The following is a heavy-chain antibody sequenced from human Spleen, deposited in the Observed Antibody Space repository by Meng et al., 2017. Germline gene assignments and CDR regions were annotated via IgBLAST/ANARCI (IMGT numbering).Heavy chain of an antibody. CDR3: AKRGYEVGAYFDY. V-gene: IGHV3-9*01. CDR2: ISWNSGNT. D-gene: IGHD1-26*01. Sequence: SLKISCAASGFTFHHYAMHWVRQAPGKGLEWVSGISWNSGNTAYADSVKGRFTISRDNAKNSLYLQMNSLRAEDTAVYYCAKRGYEVGAYFDYWGQGTLVTVSS. J-gene: IGHJ4*02. CDR1: GFTFHHYA.